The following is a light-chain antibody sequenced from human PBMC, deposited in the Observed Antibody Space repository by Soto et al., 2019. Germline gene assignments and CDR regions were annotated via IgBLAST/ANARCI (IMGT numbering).Light chain of an antibody. V-gene: IGKV1-27*01. J-gene: IGKJ3*01. CDR2: AAS. Sequence: DIQMTQSPSSLSASVGDRVTITCRASQDINNYLALDHQKPGKVPQIIIYAASTLQSTVQFITPSRFRASGSGTYFSLTIGSLQPEVFATYYWQNDHSAPFTFGTGTTVDI. CDR3: QNDHSAPFT. CDR1: QDINNY.